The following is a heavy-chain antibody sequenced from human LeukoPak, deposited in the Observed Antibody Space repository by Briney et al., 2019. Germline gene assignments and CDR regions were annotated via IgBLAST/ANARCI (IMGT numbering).Heavy chain of an antibody. CDR3: ARDPYYYDSSGYYLSWDYYHGMDV. J-gene: IGHJ6*02. V-gene: IGHV3-20*04. CDR2: INWNGGST. D-gene: IGHD3-22*01. CDR1: GFTFDDYG. Sequence: PGGSLRLSCAASGFTFDDYGMSWVRQAPGKGLEWVSGINWNGGSTGYADSVKGRFTISRDNAKNSLYLQMNSLRAEDTAVYYRARDPYYYDSSGYYLSWDYYHGMDVWGQGTTVTVSS.